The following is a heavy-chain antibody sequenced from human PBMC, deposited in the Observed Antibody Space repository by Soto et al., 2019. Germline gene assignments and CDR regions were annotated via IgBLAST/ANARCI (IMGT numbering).Heavy chain of an antibody. CDR1: GFTFSSYA. Sequence: GGSLRLSCAASGFTFSSYAMSWVRQAPGKGLEWVSLISWDGGSTYYADSVKGRFTISRDNSKNSPYLQMNSLRTEDTALYYCAKQGLLLRNFDYWGQGTLVPVSP. D-gene: IGHD3-10*01. V-gene: IGHV3-43*01. CDR3: AKQGLLLRNFDY. CDR2: ISWDGGST. J-gene: IGHJ4*02.